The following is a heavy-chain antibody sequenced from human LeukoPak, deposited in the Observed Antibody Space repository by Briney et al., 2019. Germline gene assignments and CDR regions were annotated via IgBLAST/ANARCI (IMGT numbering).Heavy chain of an antibody. CDR2: IYYSGST. CDR3: ARRGGAYCSGATCYSLTFDI. D-gene: IGHD2-15*01. J-gene: IGHJ3*02. V-gene: IGHV4-39*01. CDR1: GGSISSTSYY. Sequence: PSETLSLTCTVSGGSISSTSYYWGWIRQPPGKGLEWIGSIYYSGSTYYNPSLKSRVTISVDTSKNQFSLKLSSVTAADTAVYYCARRGGAYCSGATCYSLTFDIWGQGTMVTVSS.